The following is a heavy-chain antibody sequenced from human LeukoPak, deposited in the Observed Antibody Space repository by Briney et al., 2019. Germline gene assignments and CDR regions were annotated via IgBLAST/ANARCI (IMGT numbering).Heavy chain of an antibody. D-gene: IGHD3-10*01. CDR3: ARVAMYGSGSYFDAFDI. CDR2: ISSSSSTI. V-gene: IGHV3-48*01. J-gene: IGHJ3*02. Sequence: GGSLRLFCAASGFTFSSYSMNWVRQAPGKGLEWVSYISSSSSTIYYADSVKGRFTISRDNAKNSLYLQMNSLRAEDTAVYYCARVAMYGSGSYFDAFDIWGQGTMVTVSS. CDR1: GFTFSSYS.